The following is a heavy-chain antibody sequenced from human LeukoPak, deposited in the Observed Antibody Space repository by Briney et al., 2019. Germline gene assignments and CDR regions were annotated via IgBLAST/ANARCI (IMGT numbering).Heavy chain of an antibody. CDR1: GGTFSSYA. Sequence: ASVTVSCKASGGTFSSYAISWVRQAPGQGLEWMGWMNPNSGNTGYAQKFQGRVTMTRNTSISTAYMELSSLRSEDTAVYYCARGQAVLYDPWGQGTLVTVSS. CDR3: ARGQAVLYDP. J-gene: IGHJ5*02. D-gene: IGHD6-19*01. CDR2: MNPNSGNT. V-gene: IGHV1-8*02.